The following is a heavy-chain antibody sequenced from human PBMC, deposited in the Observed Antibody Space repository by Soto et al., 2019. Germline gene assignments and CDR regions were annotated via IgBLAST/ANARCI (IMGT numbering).Heavy chain of an antibody. V-gene: IGHV3-21*01. Sequence: GGSLRLSCAASGFTFSSYSMNWVRQAPGKGLEWVSSISSGSSYIYYADSVKGRFTISRDNAKNSLYLQMNSLRAEDTAVYYCARAAGGASDAFDIWGQGTMVTVSS. J-gene: IGHJ3*02. CDR3: ARAAGGASDAFDI. CDR1: GFTFSSYS. D-gene: IGHD6-13*01. CDR2: ISSGSSYI.